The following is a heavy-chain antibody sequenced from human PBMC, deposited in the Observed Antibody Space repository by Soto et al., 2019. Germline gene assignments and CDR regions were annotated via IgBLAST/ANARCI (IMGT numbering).Heavy chain of an antibody. CDR3: ARERSAGTGWFDP. V-gene: IGHV1-8*01. D-gene: IGHD6-13*01. J-gene: IGHJ5*02. Sequence: QVQLVQSGAEVKKPGASVKVSCKASGYTFTSYDINWVRQATGQGLEWMGCMNPNSGNTGYAQKFHXRVXMTRNTSMSTAYMELSSLRSEDTAVYYCARERSAGTGWFDPWGQGTLVTVSS. CDR2: MNPNSGNT. CDR1: GYTFTSYD.